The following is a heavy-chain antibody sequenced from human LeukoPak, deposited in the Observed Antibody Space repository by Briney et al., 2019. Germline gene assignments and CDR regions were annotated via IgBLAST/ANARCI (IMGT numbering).Heavy chain of an antibody. CDR2: IYYSGST. CDR1: GGSISSSSYY. Sequence: PSETQSLTCTVSGGSISSSSYYWGWIRQPPGRGLEWIGRIYYSGSTYYNPSLKSRVTISVDTSKNQFSLKLSSVTALDTAVYYCARFRVPAAQMGAFDIWGQGTMVTVSS. D-gene: IGHD2-2*01. J-gene: IGHJ3*02. V-gene: IGHV4-39*01. CDR3: ARFRVPAAQMGAFDI.